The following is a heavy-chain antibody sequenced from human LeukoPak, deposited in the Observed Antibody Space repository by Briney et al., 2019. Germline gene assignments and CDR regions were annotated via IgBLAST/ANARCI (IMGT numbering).Heavy chain of an antibody. CDR2: INPNSGGT. D-gene: IGHD3-22*01. CDR1: GYIFTGYY. Sequence: ASVKVSCKASGYIFTGYYMHWVRQAPGQGLEWMGWINPNSGGTNYAQKFQGRVTMTRDTSISTAYMELSRLRSDDTAVYYCARGSVVVVIKDYNWFDPWGQGTLVTVSS. J-gene: IGHJ5*02. CDR3: ARGSVVVVIKDYNWFDP. V-gene: IGHV1-2*02.